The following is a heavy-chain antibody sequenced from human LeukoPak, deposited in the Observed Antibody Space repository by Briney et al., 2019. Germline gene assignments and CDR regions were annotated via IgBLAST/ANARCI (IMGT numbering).Heavy chain of an antibody. J-gene: IGHJ4*02. CDR1: GFTFSSYG. Sequence: GGSLRLSCAASGFTFSSYGMSWVRQAPGMGLEWVSGISGSGDNTYYADSVKGRFTMSRDNSKNTLYLQMNSLRAEDTAVYYCARDGYNYFDYWGQGTLVTVSS. V-gene: IGHV3-23*01. D-gene: IGHD5-24*01. CDR2: ISGSGDNT. CDR3: ARDGYNYFDY.